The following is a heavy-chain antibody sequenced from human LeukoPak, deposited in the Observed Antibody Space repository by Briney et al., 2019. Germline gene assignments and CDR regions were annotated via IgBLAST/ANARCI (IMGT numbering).Heavy chain of an antibody. V-gene: IGHV1-18*03. CDR2: ISDYNGNT. J-gene: IGHJ4*02. CDR1: GYTFTSYG. D-gene: IGHD3-10*01. CDR3: ARAGITMVRGVIITKYYFDY. Sequence: ASVTVSCKASGYTFTSYGISWVRQAPGQGLEWMGWISDYNGNTNYAQKLQGRVTMTTDTSTSTAYMELRSLRSDDMDVYYCARAGITMVRGVIITKYYFDYWGQGTLVTVSS.